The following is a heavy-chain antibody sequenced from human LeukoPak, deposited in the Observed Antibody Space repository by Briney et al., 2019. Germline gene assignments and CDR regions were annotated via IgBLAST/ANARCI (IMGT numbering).Heavy chain of an antibody. Sequence: GASVKVSCKASGGTFSSYAISWVRQAPGQGLEWMGGIIPIFGTANYAQKFQGRVTITADESTSTAYMELSSLRSEDTAVYYCARDGRYYGSGSYNWFDPWGQGTPVTVSS. D-gene: IGHD3-10*01. V-gene: IGHV1-69*13. CDR1: GGTFSSYA. CDR2: IIPIFGTA. J-gene: IGHJ5*02. CDR3: ARDGRYYGSGSYNWFDP.